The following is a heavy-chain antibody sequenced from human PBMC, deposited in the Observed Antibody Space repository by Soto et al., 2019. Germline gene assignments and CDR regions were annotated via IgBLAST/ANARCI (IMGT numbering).Heavy chain of an antibody. Sequence: PSETLYLTSTVSGGSISSSSYYWGWIRQPPGKGLEWIGSIYYSGSTYYNPSLKSRVTISVDTSKNQFSLKLSSVTAADTAVYYCARSPLEWLSEYYYYYYMDVSGKGTTVTVSS. D-gene: IGHD3-3*01. CDR3: ARSPLEWLSEYYYYYYMDV. CDR2: IYYSGST. V-gene: IGHV4-39*01. CDR1: GGSISSSSYY. J-gene: IGHJ6*03.